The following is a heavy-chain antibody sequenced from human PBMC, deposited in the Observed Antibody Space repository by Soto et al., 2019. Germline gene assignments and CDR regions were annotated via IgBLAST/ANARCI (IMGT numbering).Heavy chain of an antibody. CDR2: ISWNSGSI. Sequence: EVQLVESGGGLVQPGRSLRLSCAAAGFTFDDYAMHWVRQAPGKGLEWVSGISWNSGSIGYADSVKGRFTISRDNAKNSLYLQMNSLRAEDTALYYCAKDNGVVVPAAIYFDYWGQGTLVTVSS. CDR1: GFTFDDYA. CDR3: AKDNGVVVPAAIYFDY. J-gene: IGHJ4*02. V-gene: IGHV3-9*01. D-gene: IGHD2-2*01.